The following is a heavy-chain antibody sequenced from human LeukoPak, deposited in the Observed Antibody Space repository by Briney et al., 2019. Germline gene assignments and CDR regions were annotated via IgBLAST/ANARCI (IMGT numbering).Heavy chain of an antibody. D-gene: IGHD6-19*01. V-gene: IGHV1-46*01. CDR3: ATIEAVRFHY. Sequence: ASVKVSCKASGYTFTSYYMHWVRQAPGQGLEWMGIINPSGGSTSYAQKFQGRVTMTRDTSTSTVYMELSSLRPEDTAVYYCATIEAVRFHYWGQGTLVTVSS. CDR2: INPSGGST. CDR1: GYTFTSYY. J-gene: IGHJ4*02.